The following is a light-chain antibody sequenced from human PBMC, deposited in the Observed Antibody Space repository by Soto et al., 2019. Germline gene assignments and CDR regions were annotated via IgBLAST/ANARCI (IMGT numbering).Light chain of an antibody. CDR3: LSYTSRSHVI. Sequence: QSALTQPASVSGSPGQSITISCTGTSRDVGGYNYVSWYQQHPGKAPKLMIYEVSNRPSGVSNRFSVSTSGNTASLTISVLQVEDEADYYCLSYTSRSHVIFGGGTKLTVL. CDR1: SRDVGGYNY. CDR2: EVS. J-gene: IGLJ2*01. V-gene: IGLV2-14*01.